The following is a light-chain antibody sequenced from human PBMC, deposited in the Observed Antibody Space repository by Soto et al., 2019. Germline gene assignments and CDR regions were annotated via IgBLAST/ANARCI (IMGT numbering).Light chain of an antibody. Sequence: QSVLTQPASVSGSPGQSITFSCTGTSSDVGAYNYVPWYQQLPGKAPKLIIYEVSNRPSGVSNRFSGSKSGNTASLTISGLQPEDEADYYCSSYTYSNTLVFGGGTKVTVL. CDR2: EVS. CDR1: SSDVGAYNY. V-gene: IGLV2-14*01. CDR3: SSYTYSNTLV. J-gene: IGLJ3*02.